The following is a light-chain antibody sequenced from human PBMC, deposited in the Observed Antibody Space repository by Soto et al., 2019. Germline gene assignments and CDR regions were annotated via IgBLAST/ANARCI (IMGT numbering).Light chain of an antibody. CDR2: AAS. J-gene: IGKJ1*01. CDR3: QQTYTALGT. V-gene: IGKV1-39*01. Sequence: DIQMTQSPSPLSASVGDSVTNTCRASQTIKTYLNWYRHKPGKAPERLIYAASRLQSGVASRFSGSGSGTYFILTISSLQPDDLATYYCQQTYTALGTFGQGTKVEI. CDR1: QTIKTY.